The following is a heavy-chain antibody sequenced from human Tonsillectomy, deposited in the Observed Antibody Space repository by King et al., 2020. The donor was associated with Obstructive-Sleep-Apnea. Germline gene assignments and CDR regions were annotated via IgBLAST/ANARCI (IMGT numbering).Heavy chain of an antibody. D-gene: IGHD3-9*01. CDR1: GFTFRTYA. CDR3: AKDSMDYDTLTGPVDY. CDR2: ISGSGGRT. J-gene: IGHJ4*02. V-gene: IGHV3-23*04. Sequence: VQLVESGGGLVQPGGSLRLSCAGSGFTFRTYAMSWVRQAPGKGLEWVSGISGSGGRTYYGGSVKGRFTISRDNSKNKLYLQMNSLRDEDTAVYYCAKDSMDYDTLTGPVDYWGQGTLVTVSS.